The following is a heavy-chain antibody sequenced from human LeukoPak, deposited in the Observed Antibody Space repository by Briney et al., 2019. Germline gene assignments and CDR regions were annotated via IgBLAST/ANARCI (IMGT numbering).Heavy chain of an antibody. J-gene: IGHJ2*01. V-gene: IGHV3-23*01. Sequence: PGGSLRLSCAASGFAFSSYWMSWVRQAPGKGLEWVSAISGSGGSTYYADSVKGRFTISRDNSKNTLYLQMNSLRAEDTAVYYCAKGRIEPLWGGPHFHWYFDLWGRGTLVTVSS. CDR3: AKGRIEPLWGGPHFHWYFDL. D-gene: IGHD5-18*01. CDR2: ISGSGGST. CDR1: GFAFSSYW.